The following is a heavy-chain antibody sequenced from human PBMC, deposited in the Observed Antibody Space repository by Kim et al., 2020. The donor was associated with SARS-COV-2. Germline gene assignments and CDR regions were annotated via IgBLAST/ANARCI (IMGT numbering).Heavy chain of an antibody. Sequence: VKGRFTISRDNSKNTLYLQMNSLRDEDTAVYYCAKDRLYDSSGHYYSFDYWGQGTLVTVSS. J-gene: IGHJ4*02. V-gene: IGHV3-30*02. CDR3: AKDRLYDSSGHYYSFDY. D-gene: IGHD3-22*01.